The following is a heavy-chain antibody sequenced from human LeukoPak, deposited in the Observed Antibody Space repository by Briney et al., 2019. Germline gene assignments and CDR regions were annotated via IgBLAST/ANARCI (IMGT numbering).Heavy chain of an antibody. CDR1: GGSFSGYY. D-gene: IGHD3-22*01. CDR2: INHSGST. Sequence: PSETLSLTCAVYGGSFSGYYWSWIRQPPGKGLEWIGEINHSGSTNYNPSLKSRVTISVDTSKNQLSLKLSSVTAADTAVYYCARGRGGSGYYYGYYYYMDVWGKGTTVTVSS. V-gene: IGHV4-34*01. CDR3: ARGRGGSGYYYGYYYYMDV. J-gene: IGHJ6*03.